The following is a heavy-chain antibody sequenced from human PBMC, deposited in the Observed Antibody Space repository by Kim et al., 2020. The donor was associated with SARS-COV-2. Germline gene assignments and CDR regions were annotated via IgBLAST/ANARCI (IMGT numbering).Heavy chain of an antibody. CDR2: ISGSGGST. V-gene: IGHV3-23*01. CDR3: AKSGGFIAAAGNYYYYYYGMDV. CDR1: GFTFSSYA. D-gene: IGHD6-13*01. J-gene: IGHJ6*02. Sequence: GGSLRLSCAASGFTFSSYAMSWVRQAPGKGLEWVSAISGSGGSTYYADSVKGRFTISRDNSKNTLYLQMNSLRAEDTAVYYCAKSGGFIAAAGNYYYYYYGMDVWGQGTTVTVSS.